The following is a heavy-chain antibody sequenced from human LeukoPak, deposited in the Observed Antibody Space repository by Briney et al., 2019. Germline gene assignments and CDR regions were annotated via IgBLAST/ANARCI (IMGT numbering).Heavy chain of an antibody. CDR2: TRNKANSYTT. D-gene: IGHD6-13*01. Sequence: GGSLRLSCAACGFTFTSYAMSWVRQAPGKGLEWVGRTRNKANSYTTEYAASVKGRFTISRDDSKNSLYLQMNSLKTEDTAVYYCARIFPAGSYYWGQGTLVTVSS. CDR1: GFTFTSYA. CDR3: ARIFPAGSYY. V-gene: IGHV3-72*01. J-gene: IGHJ4*02.